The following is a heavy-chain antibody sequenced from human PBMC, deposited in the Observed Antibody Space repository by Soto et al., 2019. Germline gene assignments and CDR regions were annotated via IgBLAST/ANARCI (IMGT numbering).Heavy chain of an antibody. D-gene: IGHD3-10*01. Sequence: SETLSLTCTVSGGSISSYYWSWIRQPPGKGLEWIGYIYYSGSTNYNPSLKSRVTISVDTSKNQFSLKLSSVTAADTAVYYCAGTYNPLWFGELLTGLDPSGQGTLVTVSS. CDR3: AGTYNPLWFGELLTGLDP. CDR1: GGSISSYY. V-gene: IGHV4-59*01. J-gene: IGHJ5*02. CDR2: IYYSGST.